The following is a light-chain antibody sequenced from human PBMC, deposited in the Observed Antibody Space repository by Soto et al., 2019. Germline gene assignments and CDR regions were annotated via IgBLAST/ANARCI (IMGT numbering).Light chain of an antibody. CDR2: EVS. CDR1: SSDVGGYDY. CDR3: SSYTGGNPSYV. J-gene: IGLJ1*01. V-gene: IGLV2-14*01. Sequence: QSAVTQPASVSGSPGQSITISCTGTSSDVGGYDYVSWYQQYPGKAPRLIIYEVSSRPSGVSNRFSGSKSGNTASLTISGLRAEDEGDYYCSSYTGGNPSYVFGTGTKLTVL.